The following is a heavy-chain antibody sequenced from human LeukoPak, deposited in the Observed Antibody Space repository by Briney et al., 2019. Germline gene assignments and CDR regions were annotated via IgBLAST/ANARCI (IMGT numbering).Heavy chain of an antibody. CDR3: ARVQQLGCYYYYYMDV. V-gene: IGHV4-4*02. D-gene: IGHD6-6*01. J-gene: IGHJ6*03. CDR2: IYHSGST. Sequence: SETLSLTCAVSGGSISSSNWWSWVRQPPGKGLEWIGEIYHSGSTNYNPSLKSRVTISVDKSKNQFSLKLSSVTAADTAVYYCARVQQLGCYYYYYMDVWGKGTTVTVSS. CDR1: GGSISSSNW.